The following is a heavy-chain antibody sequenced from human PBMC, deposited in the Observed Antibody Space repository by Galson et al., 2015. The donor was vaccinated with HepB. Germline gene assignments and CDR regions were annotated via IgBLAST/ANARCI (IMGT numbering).Heavy chain of an antibody. CDR2: ISGSGGST. D-gene: IGHD6-13*01. J-gene: IGHJ4*02. CDR1: RFTFSNYV. Sequence: SLRLSCAASRFTFSNYVMNWVRQAPGKGLEWVSSISGSGGSTYYAGSVKGRFTISRDNSKNTLYLQMNSLRAEDTAVYYCAKNSGSSWFVPYHFDSWGQGTLVTVPS. CDR3: AKNSGSSWFVPYHFDS. V-gene: IGHV3-23*01.